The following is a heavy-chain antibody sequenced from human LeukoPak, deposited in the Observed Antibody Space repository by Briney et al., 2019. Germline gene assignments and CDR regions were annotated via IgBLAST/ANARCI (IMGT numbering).Heavy chain of an antibody. V-gene: IGHV1-69*13. CDR1: GGTFSSYA. Sequence: ASVKVSCKASGGTFSSYATSWVRQAPGQGLEWMGGIIPIFGTANYAQKFQGRVTITADESTSTAYMELSSLRSEDTAVYYCARANHGTYYYDSSGLIGGYFDYWGQGTLVTVSS. CDR3: ARANHGTYYYDSSGLIGGYFDY. CDR2: IIPIFGTA. D-gene: IGHD3-22*01. J-gene: IGHJ4*02.